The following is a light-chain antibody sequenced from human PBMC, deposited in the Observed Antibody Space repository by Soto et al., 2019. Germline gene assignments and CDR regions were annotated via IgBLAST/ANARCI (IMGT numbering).Light chain of an antibody. CDR3: QQFGSSLPWT. CDR2: GAS. V-gene: IGKV3-20*01. J-gene: IGKJ1*01. Sequence: EIVLTQSPGTLSLSPWERATLSCRASQSVSSSYLAWYQQKPGQAPRLLIYGASSSATGIPDRFSGSGSGTDFTLTISRLEPEDFAVYYCQQFGSSLPWTFGQGTKVE. CDR1: QSVSSSY.